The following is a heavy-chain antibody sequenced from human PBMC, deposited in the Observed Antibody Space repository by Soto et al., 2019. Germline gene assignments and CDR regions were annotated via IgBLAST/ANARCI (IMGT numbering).Heavy chain of an antibody. Sequence: QVQLVQSGAEVKKPGSSVRVACKTSGDIFNRYTISWVRQAPGLGLEWMGRIILVVGGPNYAEKFRGRVTITADKATTSVYLEVRSLRSDDTATYYCARAEGGGGSWYAAWGQGTLVTVSS. J-gene: IGHJ5*02. CDR1: GDIFNRYT. V-gene: IGHV1-69*02. CDR2: IILVVGGP. CDR3: ARAEGGGGSWYAA. D-gene: IGHD2-21*01.